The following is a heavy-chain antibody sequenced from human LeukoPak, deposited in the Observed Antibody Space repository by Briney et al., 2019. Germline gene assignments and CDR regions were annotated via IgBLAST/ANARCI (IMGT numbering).Heavy chain of an antibody. Sequence: SVKVSCKASGGTFSSYAISWVRQAPGQGLEWMGGIIPIFGTANYAQKFQGRVTITADESTSTAYMELSSLRSEDTAVYYCARARTRYYDILTGYPYYFDYWGQGTLVTVSS. V-gene: IGHV1-69*13. J-gene: IGHJ4*02. CDR1: GGTFSSYA. CDR3: ARARTRYYDILTGYPYYFDY. CDR2: IIPIFGTA. D-gene: IGHD3-9*01.